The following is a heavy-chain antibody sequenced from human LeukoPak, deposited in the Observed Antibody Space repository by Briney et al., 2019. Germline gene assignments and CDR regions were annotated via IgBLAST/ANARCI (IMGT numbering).Heavy chain of an antibody. D-gene: IGHD6-19*01. CDR1: GYTFTGYY. Sequence: GASVKVSCKASGYTFTGYYMHWVRQAPGQELEWMGWINPNSGGTNYAQKFQGRVTMTRDTSISTAYMELSRLRSDDTAVYYCARAESLTYSSGWFSFDYWGQGTLVTVSS. J-gene: IGHJ4*02. V-gene: IGHV1-2*02. CDR2: INPNSGGT. CDR3: ARAESLTYSSGWFSFDY.